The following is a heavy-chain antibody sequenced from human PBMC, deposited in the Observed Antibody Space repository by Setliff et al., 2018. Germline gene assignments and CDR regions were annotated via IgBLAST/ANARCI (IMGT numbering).Heavy chain of an antibody. D-gene: IGHD3-3*01. CDR2: INRGSGDT. J-gene: IGHJ6*03. CDR1: GYTFTNYP. CDR3: ARDDDDFYSGYPYMDV. Sequence: ASVKVSCKASGYTFTNYPIHWVRQAPGQRLEWMGWINRGSGDTKYSRKFQGRVTITRDTSTSTAYMELSRLTYEDTAVYYCARDDDDFYSGYPYMDVWGKGTTVTVSS. V-gene: IGHV1-3*01.